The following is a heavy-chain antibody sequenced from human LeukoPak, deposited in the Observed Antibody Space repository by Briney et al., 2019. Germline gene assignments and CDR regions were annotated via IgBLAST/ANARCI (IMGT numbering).Heavy chain of an antibody. CDR3: ARGRGYYDSSGYYN. V-gene: IGHV4-34*01. D-gene: IGHD3-22*01. CDR1: GGSFRGYY. Sequence: PSETLSLTCAVYGGSFRGYYWSWIRQPPGKGLEWIGEIKHSGRTHYKPSLKSRVTISVDTSKNQFSLKLSCVTAADTAVYYCARGRGYYDSSGYYNWGQGTLVTVSS. J-gene: IGHJ4*02. CDR2: IKHSGRT.